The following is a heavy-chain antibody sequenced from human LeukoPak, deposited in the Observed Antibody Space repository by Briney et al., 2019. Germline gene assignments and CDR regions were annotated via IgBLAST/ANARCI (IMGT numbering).Heavy chain of an antibody. Sequence: PSETLSLTCAVSDDSISSGYYWGWIRQPPGKGLEWIGSIHHSGSTYYNPSLKSRLIISVDTSKNQFSLKLSSVTAADTAVYYCARDQRVVTVLDCWGQGTLVTVSS. CDR1: DDSISSGYY. CDR3: ARDQRVVTVLDC. J-gene: IGHJ4*02. V-gene: IGHV4-38-2*02. D-gene: IGHD3-3*01. CDR2: IHHSGST.